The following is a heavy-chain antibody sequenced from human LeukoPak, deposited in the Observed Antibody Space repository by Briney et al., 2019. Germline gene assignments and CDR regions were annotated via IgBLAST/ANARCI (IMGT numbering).Heavy chain of an antibody. CDR3: AREYFVGDSRGAPWFDP. CDR2: ISYEGNKE. D-gene: IGHD3-22*01. V-gene: IGHV3-30*04. J-gene: IGHJ5*02. CDR1: GFTFSNYV. Sequence: PGGSLRLSCAGSGFTFSNYVMYWVRQAPGKGLEWVAVISYEGNKEDYAEFVKGRFTISRDISKSTLFLQMNSLRVEDTAVYSCAREYFVGDSRGAPWFDPRGQGTLVTVSS.